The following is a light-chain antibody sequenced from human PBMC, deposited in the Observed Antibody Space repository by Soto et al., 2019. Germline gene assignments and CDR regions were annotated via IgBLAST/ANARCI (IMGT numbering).Light chain of an antibody. Sequence: ARTQDAIASRAPGKAITVIFTLTISLVGGYNYASWYQQHQGKAPKLMIYEVSNRPSGVSNRFSGSKSGNTASLTISGLQAEDEADYYCSSYTSSSLYVFGTGTKVTVL. CDR2: EVS. CDR1: ISLVGGYNY. V-gene: IGLV2-14*01. J-gene: IGLJ1*01. CDR3: SSYTSSSLYV.